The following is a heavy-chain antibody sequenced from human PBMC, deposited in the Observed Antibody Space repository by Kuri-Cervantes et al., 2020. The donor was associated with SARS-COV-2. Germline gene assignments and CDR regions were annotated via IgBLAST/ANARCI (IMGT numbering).Heavy chain of an antibody. CDR3: ARGVYYDFWSGYSWFDP. Sequence: GESLKISCAASGFTFSSYAMHWVRQAPGKGLEWVAVISYDGSNKYYADSVKGRFTISRDNSKNTLYLQMNSLRAEDTAVYYCARGVYYDFWSGYSWFDPWGQGTLVTVSS. CDR2: ISYDGSNK. D-gene: IGHD3-3*01. J-gene: IGHJ5*02. CDR1: GFTFSSYA. V-gene: IGHV3-30-3*01.